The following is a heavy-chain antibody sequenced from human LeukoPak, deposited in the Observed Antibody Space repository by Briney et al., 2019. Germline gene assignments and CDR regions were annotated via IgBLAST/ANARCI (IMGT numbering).Heavy chain of an antibody. Sequence: GGSLRLSCAASGFTFSSYAMHWVRQAPGKGLEWVAIISYDGSNKYYADSVKGRFTISRDNAKNSLYLQMNSLRAEDTAVYYCAREVSYYDSSGYYGGNWFDPWGQGTLVTVSS. V-gene: IGHV3-30-3*01. J-gene: IGHJ5*02. CDR1: GFTFSSYA. D-gene: IGHD3-22*01. CDR2: ISYDGSNK. CDR3: AREVSYYDSSGYYGGNWFDP.